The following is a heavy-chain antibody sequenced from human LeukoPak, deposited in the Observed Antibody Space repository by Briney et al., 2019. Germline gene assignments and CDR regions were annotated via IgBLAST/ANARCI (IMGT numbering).Heavy chain of an antibody. CDR1: GGSISSYD. J-gene: IGHJ6*02. V-gene: IGHV4-59*08. CDR2: IYYSGST. Sequence: PSETLSLTCTVSGGSISSYDWSWIRQPPGKGLEGVGYIYYSGSTNYNPSLKSRVTISVDTSKNQLSLKLSSVTAADTVVYYCARHRTWNYYYGMDVWGQGTTVTVSS. CDR3: ARHRTWNYYYGMDV.